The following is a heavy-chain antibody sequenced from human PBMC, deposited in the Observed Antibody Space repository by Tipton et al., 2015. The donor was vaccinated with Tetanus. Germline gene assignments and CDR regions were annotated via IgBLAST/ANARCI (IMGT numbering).Heavy chain of an antibody. Sequence: QLVQSGAGLVQPGGSLRLSCVASGYTFTRYWMSWVRQAPGKGLEWMGNINQDGTESYYVDSMKDRFTISRDNAKNTLYLQMNSLRAEDTAVYYCARGLAVPGTGAFHSSQFDFWGQGTLVTVSS. J-gene: IGHJ5*01. D-gene: IGHD6-19*01. CDR3: ARGLAVPGTGAFHSSQFDF. V-gene: IGHV3-7*01. CDR1: GYTFTRYW. CDR2: INQDGTES.